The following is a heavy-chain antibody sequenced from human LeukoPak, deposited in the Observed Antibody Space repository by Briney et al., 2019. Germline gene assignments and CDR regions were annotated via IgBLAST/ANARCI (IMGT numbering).Heavy chain of an antibody. CDR2: IDSDGIST. J-gene: IGHJ5*02. V-gene: IGHV3-74*01. CDR1: GFTFSSYW. D-gene: IGHD2-2*01. CDR3: ARAITGDTVSTFDP. Sequence: QPGGSLRLSCAASGFTFSSYWMHWVRHAPGKGLVWVSRIDSDGISTSYADSAKGRFTISRDNAKNTLYLQMNSLRAEDTAVYFCARAITGDTVSTFDPWGQGTLVTVSS.